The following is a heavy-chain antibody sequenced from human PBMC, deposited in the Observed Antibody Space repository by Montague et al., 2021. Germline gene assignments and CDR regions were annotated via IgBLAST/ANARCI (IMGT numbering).Heavy chain of an antibody. CDR1: GGSFSGYY. Sequence: SETLSLTCAVYGGSFSGYYWTWIRQYPGKGLEWIGEIKHSGNTNYNPSLKSRVNLSVDTSKNQFSLRLTSVTAADTAVYYCARGRLATGDFDYWGQGTLVTVSS. D-gene: IGHD6-13*01. CDR3: ARGRLATGDFDY. J-gene: IGHJ4*02. V-gene: IGHV4-34*01. CDR2: IKHSGNT.